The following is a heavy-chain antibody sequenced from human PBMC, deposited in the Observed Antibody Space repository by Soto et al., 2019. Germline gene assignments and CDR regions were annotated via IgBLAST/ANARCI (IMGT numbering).Heavy chain of an antibody. V-gene: IGHV4-59*08. D-gene: IGHD2-2*01. CDR1: GRSISSYY. J-gene: IGHJ5*02. CDR2: IYYSGST. Sequence: SETLSLTCTVSGRSISSYYWSWIRQPPGKGLEWIGYIYYSGSTNYNPSLKSRVTISVDTSKNQFSLKLSSVTAAYTAVYYCARNGEETFCSSTSCSTSIHTWLDPWGQGTLVTVS. CDR3: ARNGEETFCSSTSCSTSIHTWLDP.